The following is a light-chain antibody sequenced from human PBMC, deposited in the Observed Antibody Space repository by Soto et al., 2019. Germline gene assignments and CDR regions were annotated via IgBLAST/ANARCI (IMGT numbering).Light chain of an antibody. CDR2: GAS. Sequence: EIVMTQSPATLSVSPGERATLSCRASQSVSSNFAWYQQKPGQAPRLLIYGASNRAAGIPTRLSGSGSGAGFPLISSRLQSEYVAVYYYQQYNYWWTFGQGTKVELK. J-gene: IGKJ1*01. V-gene: IGKV3-15*01. CDR3: QQYNYWWT. CDR1: QSVSSN.